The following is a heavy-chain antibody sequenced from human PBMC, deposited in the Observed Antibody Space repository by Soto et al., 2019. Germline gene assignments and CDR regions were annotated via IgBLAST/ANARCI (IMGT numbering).Heavy chain of an antibody. CDR2: IYYSGST. J-gene: IGHJ4*02. CDR1: GGSISGYY. V-gene: IGHV4-59*01. D-gene: IGHD2-2*01. CDR3: ARTRYCASSRCYYDY. Sequence: SETLSLTCTVSGGSISGYYWSWIRQPPGKGLEWIGYIYYSGSTNYNLSLRSRVTISVDMSKNQFSLKVTSVTAADTAVYYCARTRYCASSRCYYDYWGQGTLVTVSS.